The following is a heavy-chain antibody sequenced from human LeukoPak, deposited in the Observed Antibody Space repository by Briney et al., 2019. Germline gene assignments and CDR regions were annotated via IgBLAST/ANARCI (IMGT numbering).Heavy chain of an antibody. V-gene: IGHV1-18*04. CDR3: ARAKSAAGTRYFDY. Sequence: ASVKVSCKASGYTFTSYYMHWARQAPGQGLEWMGWISAYNGNTNYAQKLQGRVTMTTDTSTSTAYMELRSLRSDDTAVYYCARAKSAAGTRYFDYWGQGTLVTVSS. CDR2: ISAYNGNT. D-gene: IGHD6-13*01. J-gene: IGHJ4*02. CDR1: GYTFTSYY.